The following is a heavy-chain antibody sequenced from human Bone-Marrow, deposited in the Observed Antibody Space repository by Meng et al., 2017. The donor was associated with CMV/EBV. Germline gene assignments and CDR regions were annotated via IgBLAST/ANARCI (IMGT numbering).Heavy chain of an antibody. CDR2: IYHSGST. CDR3: ATLGLGGDYNYYGMDV. CDR1: GYSISSGYY. D-gene: IGHD3-16*01. V-gene: IGHV4-38-2*02. Sequence: SETLSLTCTVSGYSISSGYYWGWIRQPPGKGLEWIGSIYHSGSTYYNPSLKSRVTISVDTSKNQFSLNLRSVTAADTAVYYCATLGLGGDYNYYGMDVWGQGTTVTVSS. J-gene: IGHJ6*02.